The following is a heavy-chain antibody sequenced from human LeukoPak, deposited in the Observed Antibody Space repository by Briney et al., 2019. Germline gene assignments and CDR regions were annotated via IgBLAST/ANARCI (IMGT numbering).Heavy chain of an antibody. CDR3: VRDLT. CDR1: GFTFSGSA. V-gene: IGHV3-64D*06. Sequence: TGGSLRLSCSASGFTFSGSAMHWVRQAPGKGPEFVSGISANGDNTYYGDSVKVRFTISRDNSKNTVHLQMSSLSPEDTAAYYCVRDLTWGQGTLVIVSS. J-gene: IGHJ5*02. CDR2: ISANGDNT.